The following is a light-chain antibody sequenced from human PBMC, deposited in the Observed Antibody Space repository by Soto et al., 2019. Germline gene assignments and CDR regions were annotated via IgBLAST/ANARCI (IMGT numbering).Light chain of an antibody. Sequence: EIVLTQSPGTLSLYRGERATLSCRASQTVNSIYFAWYQRKPGQAPRLLIYGASNRATGIPDRFSGSGSGTDFTLTISRLEAEDFRVYYCQQYDTSPRTFGQGTKVDIK. CDR3: QQYDTSPRT. J-gene: IGKJ1*01. V-gene: IGKV3-20*01. CDR2: GAS. CDR1: QTVNSIY.